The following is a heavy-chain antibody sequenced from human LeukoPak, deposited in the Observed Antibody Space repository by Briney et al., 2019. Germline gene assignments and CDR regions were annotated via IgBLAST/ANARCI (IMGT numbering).Heavy chain of an antibody. Sequence: PGGSLRLSCAASGFTFSGSAMHWVRQASGKGLEWVSYISSSGSTIYYADSVKGRFTISRDNAKNSLYLQMNSLRAEDTAVYYCAREGDSSGYTEYFQHWGQGTLVTVSS. V-gene: IGHV3-48*03. CDR2: ISSSGSTI. D-gene: IGHD3-22*01. J-gene: IGHJ1*01. CDR1: GFTFSGSA. CDR3: AREGDSSGYTEYFQH.